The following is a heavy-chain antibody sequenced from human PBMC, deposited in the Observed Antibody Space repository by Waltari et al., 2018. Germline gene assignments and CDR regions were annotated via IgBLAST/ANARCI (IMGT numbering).Heavy chain of an antibody. Sequence: QVQLQESGPGLVKPSETLSLTCAVSGYSISSGYYWGWIRQPPGKGLEWIGSIYHSGSTYYNPSLKSRVTISVDTSKNQFSLKLSSVTAADTAVYYCARGGGLEPLDYWGQGTLVTVSS. J-gene: IGHJ4*02. CDR1: GYSISSGYY. CDR3: ARGGGLEPLDY. V-gene: IGHV4-38-2*01. D-gene: IGHD1-1*01. CDR2: IYHSGST.